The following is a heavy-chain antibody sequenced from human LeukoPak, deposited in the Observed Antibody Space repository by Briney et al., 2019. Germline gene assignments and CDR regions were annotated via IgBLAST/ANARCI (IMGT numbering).Heavy chain of an antibody. J-gene: IGHJ6*03. CDR3: ARGVAAVYYYYMDV. CDR2: INPNSGGT. CDR1: GYTFTGYY. V-gene: IGHV1-2*02. D-gene: IGHD6-13*01. Sequence: ASVKVSCKASGYTFTGYYMHWVRQAPGQGLEWMGWINPNSGGTNYAQKFRGRVTMTRDTSISTAYMELSRLRSDDTAVYYCARGVAAVYYYYMDVWGKGTTVTVSS.